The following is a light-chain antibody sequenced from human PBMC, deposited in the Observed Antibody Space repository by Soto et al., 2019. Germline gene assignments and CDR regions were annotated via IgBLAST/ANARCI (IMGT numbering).Light chain of an antibody. CDR1: SSDVGSYNL. V-gene: IGLV2-23*01. CDR3: CSYAGSSAV. CDR2: EGS. J-gene: IGLJ7*01. Sequence: QSVLTQPASVSGSPGQSITISCTGTSSDVGSYNLVSWYQQHPGKAPKLMIYEGSKRPSGVSNRFSGSKSGNTASLTSSGRQAEDEADYYCCSYAGSSAVFGGGTQLTVL.